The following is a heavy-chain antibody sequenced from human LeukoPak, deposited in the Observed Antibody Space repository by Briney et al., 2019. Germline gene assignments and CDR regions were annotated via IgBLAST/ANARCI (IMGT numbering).Heavy chain of an antibody. CDR1: GFTFSSYW. J-gene: IGHJ4*02. CDR2: IKGDGSST. D-gene: IGHD3-22*01. CDR3: ARDPYDPRENNRGFDS. Sequence: PGGSLRLSCAASGFTFSSYWMHWVRQGPGEGLVWVSRIKGDGSSTTYADSVKGRFTVSRDNAKNTLYLQMNSLRVDDTAVYFCARDPYDPRENNRGFDSWGQGTLVTVSS. V-gene: IGHV3-74*01.